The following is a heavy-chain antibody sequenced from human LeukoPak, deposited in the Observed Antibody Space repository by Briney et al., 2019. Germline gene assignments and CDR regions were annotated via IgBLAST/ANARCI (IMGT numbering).Heavy chain of an antibody. CDR3: ARDTYYYDSSGYHVFDY. V-gene: IGHV4-59*01. Sequence: SETLSLTCSVSGGSISSYYWSWIRQPPGKGLEWIVYYSGSTRHNPSLKGRVTISADTSKNQFSLKLSSVTAADTAVYYCARDTYYYDSSGYHVFDYWGQGTLVTVSS. J-gene: IGHJ4*02. D-gene: IGHD3-22*01. CDR2: YYSGST. CDR1: GGSISSYY.